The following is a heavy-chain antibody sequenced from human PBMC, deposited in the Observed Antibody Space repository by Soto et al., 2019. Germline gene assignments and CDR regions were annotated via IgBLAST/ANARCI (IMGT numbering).Heavy chain of an antibody. Sequence: PGCSLRLSSEASGFTFSSYAMQWVRQAPGKGLEGVAVISYDGSNKYYEDSVKGRFTISRDNSKNPLYLQMSSLRAEHTAVYYCARDVSYDPYYDYGMDVWGQGTTVTVSS. J-gene: IGHJ6*02. V-gene: IGHV3-30*15. CDR3: ARDVSYDPYYDYGMDV. CDR2: ISYDGSNK. D-gene: IGHD3-3*01. CDR1: GFTFSSYA.